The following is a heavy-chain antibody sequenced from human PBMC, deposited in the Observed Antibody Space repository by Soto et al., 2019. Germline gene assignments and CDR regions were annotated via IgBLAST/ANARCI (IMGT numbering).Heavy chain of an antibody. Sequence: GGSLRLSCAASGFTFSSYGMHWVRQAPGKGLEWVAVISYDGSNKYYADSVKGRFTISRDNSKNTLYLQMNSLRAEDTAVYYCAKGSDSSGYYYGLEDYWGQGXLVTVS. CDR1: GFTFSSYG. CDR3: AKGSDSSGYYYGLEDY. CDR2: ISYDGSNK. D-gene: IGHD3-22*01. J-gene: IGHJ4*02. V-gene: IGHV3-30*18.